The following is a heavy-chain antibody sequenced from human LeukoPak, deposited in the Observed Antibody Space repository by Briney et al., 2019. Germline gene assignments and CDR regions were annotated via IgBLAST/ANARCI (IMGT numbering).Heavy chain of an antibody. CDR2: ITRDGSST. Sequence: GGSLRLSCAASGFTFSSSWMHWVRQAPGKGLVWVSRITRDGSSTTYADSVKGRFTTSRDNAKNTLYLQMDSLRDDDTAVYFCARGGNRLKEFWGQGTLVTVSS. V-gene: IGHV3-74*01. J-gene: IGHJ4*02. D-gene: IGHD1-14*01. CDR1: GFTFSSSW. CDR3: ARGGNRLKEF.